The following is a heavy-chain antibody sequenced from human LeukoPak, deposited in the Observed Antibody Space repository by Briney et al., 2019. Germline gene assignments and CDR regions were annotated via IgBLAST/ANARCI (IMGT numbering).Heavy chain of an antibody. V-gene: IGHV3-30*02. CDR3: AKDTPDRSVTGDVFDI. J-gene: IGHJ3*02. D-gene: IGHD7-27*01. CDR2: IRYDGSNA. CDR1: GFNFRNYG. Sequence: GGSLRLSCIASGFNFRNYGIHWVRQAPGKGLEWVAFIRYDGSNANYANSVKGRFTISRDNSQNTVYLQTSLLRIEDTAVYYCAKDTPDRSVTGDVFDIWGQGTMVTVSS.